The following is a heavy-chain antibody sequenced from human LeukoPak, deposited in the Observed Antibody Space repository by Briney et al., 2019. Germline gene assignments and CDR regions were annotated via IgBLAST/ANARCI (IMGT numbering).Heavy chain of an antibody. V-gene: IGHV3-48*03. CDR2: ISSSGSTI. D-gene: IGHD2-21*02. CDR3: AKDLAYCGGDCYSTNNAFDI. Sequence: GGSLRLSCAASGFTFSSYEMNWVRQAPGKGLEWVSYISSSGSTIYYADSVKGRFTISRDNAKNSLYLQMNSLRAEDTAVYYCAKDLAYCGGDCYSTNNAFDIWGQGTMVTVSS. CDR1: GFTFSSYE. J-gene: IGHJ3*02.